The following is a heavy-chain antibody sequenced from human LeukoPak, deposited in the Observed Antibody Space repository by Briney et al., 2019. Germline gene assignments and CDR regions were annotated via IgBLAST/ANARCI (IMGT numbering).Heavy chain of an antibody. CDR1: GFSFSSYG. J-gene: IGHJ4*02. CDR3: ARDRGVADFDY. CDR2: IRYDKSDK. V-gene: IGHV3-30*02. D-gene: IGHD3-10*01. Sequence: GGSLRLSCAASGFSFSSYGMHWVRQAPGKGLEWVTFIRYDKSDKYYADSVKGRFTISRDNSKNTLYLQMNSLRAEDTTVYYCARDRGVADFDYWGQGTLVTVSS.